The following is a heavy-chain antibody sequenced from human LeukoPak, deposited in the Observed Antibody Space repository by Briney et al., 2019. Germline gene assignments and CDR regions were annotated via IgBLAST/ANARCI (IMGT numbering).Heavy chain of an antibody. J-gene: IGHJ3*02. CDR3: ARVDDLDAFDT. CDR2: IGDDGSNK. CDR1: GFTFSNYA. Sequence: GGSLRLSCAASGFTFSNYAMHWVRQAPGKGLEWVAVIGDDGSNKYYVDSVKGRFTISRDNSNNTVYLQMDSLRAEDTAVYYCARVDDLDAFDTWGQGTLVTVSS. V-gene: IGHV3-30*04. D-gene: IGHD2-2*03.